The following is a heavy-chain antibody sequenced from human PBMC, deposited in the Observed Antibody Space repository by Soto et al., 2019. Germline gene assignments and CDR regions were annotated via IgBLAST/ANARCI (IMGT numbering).Heavy chain of an antibody. J-gene: IGHJ4*02. V-gene: IGHV4-39*07. D-gene: IGHD2-21*02. CDR1: GGSISSSSYY. CDR2: IYYSGST. Sequence: SETLSLTCTVCGGSISSSSYYWGWIRQPPGKGLEWIGSIYYSGSTYYNPSLKSRVTISVDTSKNQFSLKLRAEDTAVYYCARDPPPVYCGGDCYTPSDYWGQGTLVTVSS. CDR3: ARDPPPVYCGGDCYTPSDY.